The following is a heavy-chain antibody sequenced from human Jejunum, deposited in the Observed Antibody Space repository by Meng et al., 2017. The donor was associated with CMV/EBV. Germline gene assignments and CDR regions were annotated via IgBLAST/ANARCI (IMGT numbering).Heavy chain of an antibody. CDR1: ISSYY. J-gene: IGHJ3*02. V-gene: IGHV4-59*01. CDR2: IYYSGIT. Sequence: ISSYYWSWIRQPPGKGLEWVGYIYYSGITNYNPSLKSRVTISVDTSKNQFSLKLSSVTAADTAVYYCAREDIVVVPAAMGDAFDIWGQGTMVTVSS. D-gene: IGHD2-2*01. CDR3: AREDIVVVPAAMGDAFDI.